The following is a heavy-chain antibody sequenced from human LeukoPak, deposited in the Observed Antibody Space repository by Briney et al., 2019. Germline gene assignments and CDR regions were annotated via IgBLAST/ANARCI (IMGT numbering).Heavy chain of an antibody. CDR2: ISGSGGST. CDR3: AKEAGATRAFDY. V-gene: IGHV3-23*01. J-gene: IGHJ4*02. Sequence: GGSLRLSCALSGLTFSQYAMRWVGQAPGKGLEWVSAISGSGGSTYYADSVKGRFTTYRDNSKNTLYLQMNSLRAEDTAVYFCAKEAGATRAFDYWGQGTLVTVSS. D-gene: IGHD1-26*01. CDR1: GLTFSQYA.